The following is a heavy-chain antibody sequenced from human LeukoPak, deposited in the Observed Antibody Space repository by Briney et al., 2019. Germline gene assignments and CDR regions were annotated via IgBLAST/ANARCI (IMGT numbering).Heavy chain of an antibody. CDR3: ARGKSWWYYYDSSGYPAEYFQH. CDR1: GYTFTSYA. D-gene: IGHD3-22*01. CDR2: INAGNGNT. Sequence: ASVKVSCKASGYTFTSYAMHWVRQAPGQSLEWMGWINAGNGNTKYSQKFQGRVTITRDTSASTAYMELSSLRSEDTAVYYCARGKSWWYYYDSSGYPAEYFQHWGQGTLVTVSS. J-gene: IGHJ1*01. V-gene: IGHV1-3*01.